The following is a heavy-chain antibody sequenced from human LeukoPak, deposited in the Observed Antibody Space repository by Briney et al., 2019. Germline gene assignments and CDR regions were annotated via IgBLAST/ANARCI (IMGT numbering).Heavy chain of an antibody. J-gene: IGHJ4*02. D-gene: IGHD2-21*02. V-gene: IGHV3-23*01. CDR3: ARAGGDSATLSYFDY. CDR1: GFTFSSYG. CDR2: ISGGGGTA. Sequence: GRSLRLSCAASGFTFSSYGMHWVRQAPGKGLEWVSAISGGGGTAFYADSVKGRFTFSRDNSKSTLYLQMNSLRAEDTAVYYCARAGGDSATLSYFDYWGQGTLVTVSS.